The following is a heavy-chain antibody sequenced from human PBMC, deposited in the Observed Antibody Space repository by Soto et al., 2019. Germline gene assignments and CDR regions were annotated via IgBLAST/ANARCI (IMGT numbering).Heavy chain of an antibody. Sequence: SVKGSWKXSGGTFSSHGIRWVRQAPGQGLEGRVRIIPIFGTANYAQKLQGRVTITADESTSTAYMELSSLRSEDTAVYYCASPKNGWGISYYGMDVWGQGTTVTVSS. D-gene: IGHD3-10*01. CDR1: GGTFSSHG. CDR3: ASPKNGWGISYYGMDV. V-gene: IGHV1-69*13. J-gene: IGHJ6*02. CDR2: IIPIFGTA.